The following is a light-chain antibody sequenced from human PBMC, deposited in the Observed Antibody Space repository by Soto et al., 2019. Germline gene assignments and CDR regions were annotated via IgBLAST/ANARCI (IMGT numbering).Light chain of an antibody. CDR3: QQCFTYLYS. CDR1: QSISNW. V-gene: IGKV1-5*01. Sequence: DIPMTQSPSTLSASVGDRVTITCRASQSISNWLAWYQQKPGKAPKLLIFDASSLESGVPSRFSGSGSGTEFTLTIDSLQPDDFATYYCQQCFTYLYSFGQGTKLEIK. CDR2: DAS. J-gene: IGKJ2*03.